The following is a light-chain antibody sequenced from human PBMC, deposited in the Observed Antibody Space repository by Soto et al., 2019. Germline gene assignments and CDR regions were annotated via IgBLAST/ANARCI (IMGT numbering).Light chain of an antibody. Sequence: QSALTQPASVSGSPGQSITISCTGTSSDVGGYNYVSWYQQHPGKAPKLVIYEVSKRPSGVPDRFSGSKSGNTASLTISGLQAEDEADYYCCSYAGSYTVVFGGGTKLTVL. J-gene: IGLJ2*01. V-gene: IGLV2-11*01. CDR1: SSDVGGYNY. CDR2: EVS. CDR3: CSYAGSYTVV.